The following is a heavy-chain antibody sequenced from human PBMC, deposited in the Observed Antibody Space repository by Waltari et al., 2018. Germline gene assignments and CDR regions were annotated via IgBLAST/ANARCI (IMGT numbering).Heavy chain of an antibody. Sequence: QAHLVLSGAELKKPGASVKVSCKASGYTFNAFYIHWVRQAPGQGPEWLGWINPRSGATRYARQFQSRVTLTADRAIDTAYMELNSLKSDDTAMYYCAREGDYGSYFEFGGQGTLVTVSS. CDR1: GYTFNAFY. J-gene: IGHJ4*02. D-gene: IGHD4-17*01. CDR3: AREGDYGSYFEF. CDR2: INPRSGAT. V-gene: IGHV1-2*02.